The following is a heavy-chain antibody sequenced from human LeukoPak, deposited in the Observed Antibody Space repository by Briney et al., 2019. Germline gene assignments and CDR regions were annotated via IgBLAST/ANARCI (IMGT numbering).Heavy chain of an antibody. CDR1: GGSISSSSYY. CDR2: IYYSVST. Sequence: SETLSLTCTVSGGSISSSSYYWSWIRQPPGKGLEWIGSIYYSVSTYYNPSLQSRVTISVDTSKNQFSLKLSSVTAADTAVYYCARVGGTVTTIYGYYYYYYMDVWGKGTTVTVSS. D-gene: IGHD4-17*01. V-gene: IGHV4-39*07. J-gene: IGHJ6*03. CDR3: ARVGGTVTTIYGYYYYYYMDV.